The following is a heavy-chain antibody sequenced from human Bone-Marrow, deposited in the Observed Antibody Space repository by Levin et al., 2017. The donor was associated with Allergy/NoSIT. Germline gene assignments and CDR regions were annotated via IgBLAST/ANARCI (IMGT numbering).Heavy chain of an antibody. CDR1: GFTLSGPA. V-gene: IGHV3-73*01. CDR3: TSHYSNALKTSDF. Sequence: PSETLSLTCEASGFTLSGPAVHWVRQASGKGLDWVGRIRSHVNNYATTYAMSVKGRFAFSRNDSVNTAYLHMNSLRTEDTAVYYCTSHYSNALKTSDFWGQGTLVTVSS. D-gene: IGHD5-18*01. J-gene: IGHJ4*02. CDR2: IRSHVNNYAT.